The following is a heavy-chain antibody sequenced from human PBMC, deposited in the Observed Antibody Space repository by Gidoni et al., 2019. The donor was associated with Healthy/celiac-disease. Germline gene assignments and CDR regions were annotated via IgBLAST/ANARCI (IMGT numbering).Heavy chain of an antibody. CDR3: TTDPAAWYYDSSGYSRAPRRFDS. CDR2: ITSKPDGGTT. CDR1: GFTVSNAW. Sequence: EVPLVESGRGLVKPGGSLRLACAASGFTVSNAWVSWVRQASGKGLEWVGRITSKPDGGTTDYAAPVKGRSTISRDDSTNTLYLQMNSLTTADTAVYYCTTDPAAWYYDSSGYSRAPRRFDSWGQGTLVTVSS. D-gene: IGHD3-22*01. V-gene: IGHV3-15*01. J-gene: IGHJ4*02.